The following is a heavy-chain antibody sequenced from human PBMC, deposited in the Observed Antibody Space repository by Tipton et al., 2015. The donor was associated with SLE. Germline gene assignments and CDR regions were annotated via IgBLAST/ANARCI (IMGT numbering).Heavy chain of an antibody. D-gene: IGHD3-10*01. CDR1: GFTFSSYA. V-gene: IGHV3-30-3*01. CDR2: ISYDGSNK. Sequence: SLRLSCAASGFTFSSYAMHWVRQAPGKGLEWVAVISYDGSNKYYADSVKGRFTISRDNSKNTLYLQMNSLRAEDTAVYYCARLSITMVRGVYWYFDLWGRGSLVTVSS. CDR3: ARLSITMVRGVYWYFDL. J-gene: IGHJ2*01.